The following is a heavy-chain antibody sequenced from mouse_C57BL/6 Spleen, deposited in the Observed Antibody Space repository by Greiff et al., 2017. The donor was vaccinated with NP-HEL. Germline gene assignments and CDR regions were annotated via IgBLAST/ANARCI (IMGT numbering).Heavy chain of an antibody. CDR1: GYTFTSYW. Sequence: QVQLQPPGAELVKPGASVKLSCKASGYTFTSYWLQWVKPRPGQGLEWIGEIDPSDSYPNYNQKFKGKAPLTVDTSSSTAYMQLSSLTSEDSAVYYCARSLMITRYFDVWGTGTTVTVSS. CDR3: ARSLMITRYFDV. CDR2: IDPSDSYP. V-gene: IGHV1-50*01. J-gene: IGHJ1*03. D-gene: IGHD2-4*01.